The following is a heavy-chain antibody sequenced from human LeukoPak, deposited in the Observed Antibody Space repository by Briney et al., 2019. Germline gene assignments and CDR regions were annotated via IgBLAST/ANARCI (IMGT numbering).Heavy chain of an antibody. V-gene: IGHV3-74*01. CDR3: ARGSGNEPFDY. Sequence: GGSLRLSFAASGFTFSSHWIHWVRQAPGKGLVWVSGINRDGSSTSYADSVKGRFTISRDNAKNTLYLQMNSLRAEDTAVYYCARGSGNEPFDYWGQGTLVTVSS. D-gene: IGHD5-12*01. J-gene: IGHJ4*02. CDR2: INRDGSST. CDR1: GFTFSSHW.